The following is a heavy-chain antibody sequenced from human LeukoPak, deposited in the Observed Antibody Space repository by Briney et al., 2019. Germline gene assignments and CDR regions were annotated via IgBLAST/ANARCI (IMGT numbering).Heavy chain of an antibody. V-gene: IGHV4-59*01. CDR1: GGSISSYY. CDR3: ARVGCSSTSCYLLPSYSGYDYGLYSAFDI. D-gene: IGHD2-2*01. J-gene: IGHJ3*02. CDR2: IYYSGST. Sequence: SETLSLTCTVSGGSISSYYWSWIRQPPGKGLEWIGYIYYSGSTNYNASLKSRVTISVDTSKNQFSLKLSSVTAADTAVYYCARVGCSSTSCYLLPSYSGYDYGLYSAFDIWGQGTMVTVSS.